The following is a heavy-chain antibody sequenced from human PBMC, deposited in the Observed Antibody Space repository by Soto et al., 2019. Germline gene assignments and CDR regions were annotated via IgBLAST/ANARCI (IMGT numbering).Heavy chain of an antibody. CDR1: GFTFSSYG. J-gene: IGHJ6*02. Sequence: QVQLVESGGGVVQPGRSLRLSCAASGFTFSSYGMHWVRQAPGKGLEWVAVIWYDGSNKYYADSVKGRFTISRDNSKNTLYPQMNSLRAEDTAVYYCARGEIPFSGYDPLRGIYGMDVWGQGTTVTVSS. CDR3: ARGEIPFSGYDPLRGIYGMDV. CDR2: IWYDGSNK. V-gene: IGHV3-33*01. D-gene: IGHD5-12*01.